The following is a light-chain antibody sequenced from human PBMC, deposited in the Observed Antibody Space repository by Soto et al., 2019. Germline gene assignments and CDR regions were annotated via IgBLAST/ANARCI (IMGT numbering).Light chain of an antibody. CDR3: TSYTSGTYV. V-gene: IGLV2-14*01. CDR1: SSDVGSYNY. Sequence: QSALTQPASVSGSPGQSIAISCTGTSSDVGSYNYVSWYQQHPGKAPKLMIFEVSNRPSGVSNRFSGSKSVNTASLTISGLQAEDEDDYYCTSYTSGTYVFGTGTKLTVL. J-gene: IGLJ1*01. CDR2: EVS.